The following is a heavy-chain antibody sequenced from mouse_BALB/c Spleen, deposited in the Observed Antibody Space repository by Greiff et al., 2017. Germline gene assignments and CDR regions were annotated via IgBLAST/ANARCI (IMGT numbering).Heavy chain of an antibody. CDR2: ILPGSGST. CDR3: ARSRGNYVFYAMDY. Sequence: VMLVESGAELMKPGASVKISCKATGYTFSSYWIEWVKQRPGHGLEWIGEILPGSGSTNYNEKFKGKATFTADTSSNTAYMQLSSLTSEDSAVYYCARSRGNYVFYAMDYWGQGTSVTVSS. D-gene: IGHD2-1*01. CDR1: GYTFSSYW. J-gene: IGHJ4*01. V-gene: IGHV1-9*01.